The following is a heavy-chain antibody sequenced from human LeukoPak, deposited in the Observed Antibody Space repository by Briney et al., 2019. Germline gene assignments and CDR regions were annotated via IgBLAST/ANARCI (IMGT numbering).Heavy chain of an antibody. CDR2: INQDGSKK. J-gene: IGHJ4*02. D-gene: IGHD6-13*01. V-gene: IGHV3-7*01. Sequence: PGGSLRLSCAASGFTFSSYAMNWVRQAPGKGLEWVASINQDGSKKYYVDSVEGRFTISRDNAKNSLYLQMNSLRAEDTAVYYCAREVRSAGSYWGQGTLVTVSS. CDR3: AREVRSAGSY. CDR1: GFTFSSYA.